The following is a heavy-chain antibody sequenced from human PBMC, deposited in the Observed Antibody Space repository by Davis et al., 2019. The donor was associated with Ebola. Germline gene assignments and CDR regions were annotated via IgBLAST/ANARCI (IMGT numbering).Heavy chain of an antibody. CDR3: ARDPTGDHWYYGLDV. V-gene: IGHV4-30-4*08. D-gene: IGHD7-27*01. CDR2: IYYSGNT. Sequence: MPSETLSLTCTVSGGSISSGDYYWSWIRHHPGKGLQWIGYIYYSGNTYYNPPLKSRVTISVDKSKNQFSLRLSSVTAADTAVYYCARDPTGDHWYYGLDVWGKGTTVTVSS. CDR1: GGSISSGDYY. J-gene: IGHJ6*04.